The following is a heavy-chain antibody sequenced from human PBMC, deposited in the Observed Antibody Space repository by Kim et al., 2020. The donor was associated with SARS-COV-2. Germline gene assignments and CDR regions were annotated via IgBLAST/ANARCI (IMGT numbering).Heavy chain of an antibody. D-gene: IGHD3-10*01. Sequence: SETLSLTCAVYGGSFSGYYWSWIRQPPGKGLEWIGEINHSGSTNYNPSLKSRVTISVDTSKNQFSLKLSSVTAADTAVYYCASSGGMRTFDYWGQGTLVTVSS. CDR3: ASSGGMRTFDY. J-gene: IGHJ4*02. V-gene: IGHV4-34*01. CDR2: INHSGST. CDR1: GGSFSGYY.